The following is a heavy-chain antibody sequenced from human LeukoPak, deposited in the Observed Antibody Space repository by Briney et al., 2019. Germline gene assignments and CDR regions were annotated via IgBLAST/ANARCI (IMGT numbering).Heavy chain of an antibody. J-gene: IGHJ3*02. CDR1: GFTFSSYS. V-gene: IGHV3-21*01. CDR3: ARDLVVVTATPDAFDI. CDR2: ISSSSSYI. D-gene: IGHD2-21*02. Sequence: GGSLRLSCAASGFTFSSYSMNWVRQAPGKGLEWVSSISSSSSYIYYADSVKGRFTISRDNAKNSLYLQMNSLRAEDTGVYYCARDLVVVTATPDAFDIWGQGTMVTVSS.